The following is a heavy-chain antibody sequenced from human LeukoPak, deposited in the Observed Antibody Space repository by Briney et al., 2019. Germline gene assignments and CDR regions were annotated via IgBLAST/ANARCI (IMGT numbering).Heavy chain of an antibody. V-gene: IGHV3-23*01. J-gene: IGHJ4*02. CDR3: ATYRQVLLPFDS. CDR2: IFPSGGEI. D-gene: IGHD2/OR15-2a*01. Sequence: GGSLRLSCEASGFTFSTFAMIWVRQPPGKGLEWVSSIFPSGGEIHYADSVRGRFTISRDNSKSTLSLQMNSLRAEDTAIYYCATYRQVLLPFDSWGQGTLVTVSS. CDR1: GFTFSTFA.